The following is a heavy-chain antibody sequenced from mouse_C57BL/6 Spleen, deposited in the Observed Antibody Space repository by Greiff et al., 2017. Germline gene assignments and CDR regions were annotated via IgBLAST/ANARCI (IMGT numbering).Heavy chain of an antibody. CDR1: GYTFTSYW. D-gene: IGHD1-1*01. V-gene: IGHV1-7*01. CDR3: ANYYGSSYDYFDY. CDR2: INPSSGYT. Sequence: QVQLKEPGAELAKPGASVKLSCKASGYTFTSYWMHWVKQRPGQGLEWIGYINPSSGYTKYNQKFKDKATLTADKSSSTAYMQLSSLTYEDSAVYYCANYYGSSYDYFDYWGQGTTLTVSA. J-gene: IGHJ2*01.